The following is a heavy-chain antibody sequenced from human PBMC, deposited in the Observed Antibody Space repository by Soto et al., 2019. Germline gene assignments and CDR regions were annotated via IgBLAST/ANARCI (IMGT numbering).Heavy chain of an antibody. J-gene: IGHJ3*02. D-gene: IGHD5-18*01. Sequence: QVQLVESGGGVVQPGRSLRLSCAASGFTFSSYAMHWVRQAPGKGLEWVALISYDGSNKYYADSVKGRFTISRDNSKNTLYLQMNSLRDEDTAVHHCARSRYSYGFEAFDIWGQWTMVTVSS. CDR1: GFTFSSYA. CDR3: ARSRYSYGFEAFDI. CDR2: ISYDGSNK. V-gene: IGHV3-30-3*01.